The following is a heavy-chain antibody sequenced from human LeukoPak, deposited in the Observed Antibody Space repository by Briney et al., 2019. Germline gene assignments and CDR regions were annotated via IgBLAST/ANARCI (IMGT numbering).Heavy chain of an antibody. CDR1: GFTFSSYA. CDR2: ISGSGGST. Sequence: GGSLRLSCAASGFTFSSYAMSWVRQAPGKGLEWVSAISGSGGSTYYADSVKGRFTISRDNSENTLYLQMNSLRAEDTAVYYCAKLPITMVRGVMGGFDYWGQGTLVTVSS. J-gene: IGHJ4*02. CDR3: AKLPITMVRGVMGGFDY. V-gene: IGHV3-23*01. D-gene: IGHD3-10*01.